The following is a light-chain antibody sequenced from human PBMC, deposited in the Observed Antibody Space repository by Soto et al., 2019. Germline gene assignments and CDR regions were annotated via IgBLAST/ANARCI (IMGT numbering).Light chain of an antibody. CDR2: AAS. V-gene: IGKV1-12*01. CDR1: QDISSW. Sequence: DIQMTQSPSSVSESVGDRVTITCRASQDISSWLAWYQQKPGKAPKPLIYAASTLQRGVPSRFRGSGAGTDCTLTISSLQPEDFATYDVQQANSVPLTFGQGTRLDIK. J-gene: IGKJ5*01. CDR3: QQANSVPLT.